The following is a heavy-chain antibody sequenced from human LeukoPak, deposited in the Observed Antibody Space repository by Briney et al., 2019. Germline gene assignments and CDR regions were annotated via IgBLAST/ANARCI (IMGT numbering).Heavy chain of an antibody. CDR2: IWYGGSNK. CDR1: GFTFSSYG. D-gene: IGHD6-19*01. V-gene: IGHV3-30*02. Sequence: PGGSLRLSCAASGFTFSSYGMHWVRQAPGKGLEWVAVIWYGGSNKYYADSVKGRFTISRDNSKNTLYLQMNSLRAEDTAVYYCAKDAAPGIAVYYMDVWGKGTTVTVSS. CDR3: AKDAAPGIAVYYMDV. J-gene: IGHJ6*03.